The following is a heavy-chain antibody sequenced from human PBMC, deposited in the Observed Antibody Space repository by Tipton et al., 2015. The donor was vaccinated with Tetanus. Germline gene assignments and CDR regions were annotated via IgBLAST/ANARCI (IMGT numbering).Heavy chain of an antibody. CDR1: GVSMRNGGYS. Sequence: TLSLTCDVSGVSMRNGGYSWSWVRQPPGKGLEWIGYISNSGSTYYNPPLKSRVTISVDTSQKQISLKVNSVTAADTAVYYCARDRGVRGGYYYYHGMDVWGQGTTVTVSS. CDR3: ARDRGVRGGYYYYHGMDV. J-gene: IGHJ6*02. V-gene: IGHV4-31*11. CDR2: ISNSGST. D-gene: IGHD3-10*01.